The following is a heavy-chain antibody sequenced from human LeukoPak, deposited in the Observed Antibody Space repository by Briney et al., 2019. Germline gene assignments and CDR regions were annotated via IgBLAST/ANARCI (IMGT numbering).Heavy chain of an antibody. Sequence: NAGGSLRLSCAASGFTFSNAWMSWVRQAPGKGLEWVGRIKSKTDGGTTDCAAPVKGRFTISRDDSKNTLYLQMNSLKTEDTAVYYCTTVGLRVYGMDVWGQGTTVTVSS. D-gene: IGHD4-17*01. V-gene: IGHV3-15*01. CDR2: IKSKTDGGTT. CDR3: TTVGLRVYGMDV. CDR1: GFTFSNAW. J-gene: IGHJ6*02.